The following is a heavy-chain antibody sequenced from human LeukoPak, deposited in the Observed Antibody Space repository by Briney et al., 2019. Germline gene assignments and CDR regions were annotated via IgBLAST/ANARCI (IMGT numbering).Heavy chain of an antibody. Sequence: SETLSLTCTVSGGSISSYYWSWIRQPPGKGLEWIGYIYYSGSTNYNPSPKSRVTISVDTSKNQFSLKLSSVTAADTAVYYCARDLWFGDYYYYGMDVWGQGTTVTVSS. CDR3: ARDLWFGDYYYYGMDV. CDR1: GGSISSYY. J-gene: IGHJ6*02. V-gene: IGHV4-59*01. CDR2: IYYSGST. D-gene: IGHD3-10*01.